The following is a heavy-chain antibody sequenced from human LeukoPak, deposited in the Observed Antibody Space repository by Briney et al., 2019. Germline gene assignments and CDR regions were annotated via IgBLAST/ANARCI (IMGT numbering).Heavy chain of an antibody. D-gene: IGHD4-17*01. Sequence: SSETLSLTCAVYGGSFSGYYWSWIRQPPGKGLEWIGEINHSGSTNYNPSLKSRVTISVDTSKNQFSLKLSSVTAADTAVYYCARGLRDLTTTPGWGQGTLVTVPS. J-gene: IGHJ4*02. V-gene: IGHV4-34*01. CDR1: GGSFSGYY. CDR3: ARGLRDLTTTPG. CDR2: INHSGST.